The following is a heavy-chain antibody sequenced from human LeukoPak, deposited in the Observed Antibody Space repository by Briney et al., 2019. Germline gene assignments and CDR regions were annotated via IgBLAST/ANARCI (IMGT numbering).Heavy chain of an antibody. CDR3: TRDRSKWYYYYYYYMDV. Sequence: GGSLRLSCTASGFTFGDYAMSWVRQAPGKGLEWVGFIRSKAYGGTTEYAASVKGRFTISRDDSKSIAYLQMNSLKTEDTAVYYCTRDRSKWYYYYYYYMDVWGKGTTVTISS. J-gene: IGHJ6*03. D-gene: IGHD2-15*01. V-gene: IGHV3-49*04. CDR1: GFTFGDYA. CDR2: IRSKAYGGTT.